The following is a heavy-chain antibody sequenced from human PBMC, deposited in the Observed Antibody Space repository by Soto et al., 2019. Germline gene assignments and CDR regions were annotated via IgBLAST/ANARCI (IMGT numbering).Heavy chain of an antibody. Sequence: QVQLQESGPGLVKPSETLSLTCTVSGGTISSWYWSWIRQPPGKGLEWIGYIYYSGSTNCNPSLKRRATTALDTAKLQFSPKLPSVTAAVTAVYYCARRYGSAIDYWGQGTLVTVSS. CDR3: ARRYGSAIDY. CDR2: IYYSGST. J-gene: IGHJ4*02. V-gene: IGHV4-59*08. CDR1: GGTISSWY. D-gene: IGHD1-26*01.